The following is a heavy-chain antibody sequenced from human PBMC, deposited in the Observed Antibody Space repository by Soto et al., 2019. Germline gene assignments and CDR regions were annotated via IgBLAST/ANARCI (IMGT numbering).Heavy chain of an antibody. CDR3: ARALKF. CDR1: GFTFSNYW. J-gene: IGHJ4*02. V-gene: IGHV3-7*01. Sequence: WGSLRLSCAASGFTFSNYWMNWVRQAPGKGLEWVASINQDGSEKYYVDSVKGRFTISRDNAKNSLYLQMNSLRAEDTAVYYCARALKFWGQGTLVTVSS. CDR2: INQDGSEK.